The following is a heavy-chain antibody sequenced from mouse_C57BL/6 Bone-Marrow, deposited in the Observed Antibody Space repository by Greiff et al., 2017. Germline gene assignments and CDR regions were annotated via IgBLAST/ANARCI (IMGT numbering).Heavy chain of an antibody. CDR2: IYPSDSET. V-gene: IGHV1-52*01. CDR1: GYTFTSYW. CDR3: ARSDYDVPFAY. J-gene: IGHJ3*01. D-gene: IGHD2-4*01. Sequence: VQLQQPGAELVRPGSSVKLSCKASGYTFTSYWMHWVKQRPIQGLEWIGNIYPSDSETHYNQKFKDKATLTVDKSSSTAYMQLSSLTYEDAAVYYCARSDYDVPFAYWGQGTLVTGSA.